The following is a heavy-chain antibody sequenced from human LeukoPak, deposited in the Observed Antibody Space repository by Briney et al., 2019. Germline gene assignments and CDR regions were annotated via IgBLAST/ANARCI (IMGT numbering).Heavy chain of an antibody. J-gene: IGHJ3*02. Sequence: GRSLRLACAGSGFTFSSYGMHWVRQAPGKGLEWVAVISYDGSNKYYADSVKGRFTISRDNSKNTLYLQMNSLRAEDTAVYYCAKEGYYGSGRTSFDIWGQGTMVTVSS. CDR1: GFTFSSYG. CDR3: AKEGYYGSGRTSFDI. CDR2: ISYDGSNK. D-gene: IGHD3-10*01. V-gene: IGHV3-30*18.